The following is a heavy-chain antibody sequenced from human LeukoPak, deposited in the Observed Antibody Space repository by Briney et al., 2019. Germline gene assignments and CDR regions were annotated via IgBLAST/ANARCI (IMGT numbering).Heavy chain of an antibody. Sequence: PSETLSLTCTVSGGSISSYYWSWIRQPPGKGLEWIGYIYHSGSTYYNPSLKSRVTISVDRSKNQFSLKLSSVTAADTAVYYCARSSYYDFWSGYIWGQGTLVTVSS. CDR2: IYHSGST. D-gene: IGHD3-3*01. CDR1: GGSISSYY. CDR3: ARSSYYDFWSGYI. V-gene: IGHV4-59*12. J-gene: IGHJ4*02.